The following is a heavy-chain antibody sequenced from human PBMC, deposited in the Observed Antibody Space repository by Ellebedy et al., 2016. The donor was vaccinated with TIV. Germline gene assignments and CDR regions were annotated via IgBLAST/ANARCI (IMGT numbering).Heavy chain of an antibody. D-gene: IGHD3-22*01. CDR1: GFTFSSYS. CDR2: ISGRGGRT. J-gene: IGHJ4*02. V-gene: IGHV3-23*01. Sequence: GESLKISCAASGFTFSSYSISWVRQAPGKGLEWVSAISGRGGRTFYADSVKGRFTISRDNSKDTVFLQMNSLRAEDTALYYCAKDHRLRYGDGFGYWPLDYWGQGTLVTVSS. CDR3: AKDHRLRYGDGFGYWPLDY.